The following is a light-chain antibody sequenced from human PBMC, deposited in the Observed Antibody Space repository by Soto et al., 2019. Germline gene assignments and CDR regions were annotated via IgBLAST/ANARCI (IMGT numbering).Light chain of an antibody. V-gene: IGKV3-11*01. J-gene: IGKJ4*01. Sequence: EIVLTQSPTILSLSPGERATLSCRASHNVNNWLAWYQQKPGQAPRLLIYNASRRATGIPARFSGSGSGTDFTLTISSLEPEDSAVYYCQHRNDWPLTFGGGTKVDI. CDR3: QHRNDWPLT. CDR2: NAS. CDR1: HNVNNW.